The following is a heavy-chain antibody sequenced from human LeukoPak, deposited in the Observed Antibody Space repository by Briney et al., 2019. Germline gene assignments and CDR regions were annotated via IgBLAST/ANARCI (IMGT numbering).Heavy chain of an antibody. D-gene: IGHD2-2*01. Sequence: GESLEISCKGSGSSFTSYWIGWVRQMPGKGLEWMGIIYPGDSDTRYSPSFQGQVTISADKSISTAYLQWSSLEASDTAMYYWAKHRGYCSSTSCQKNYLDYWGQGTLVTVSS. CDR1: GSSFTSYW. CDR3: AKHRGYCSSTSCQKNYLDY. CDR2: IYPGDSDT. J-gene: IGHJ4*02. V-gene: IGHV5-51*01.